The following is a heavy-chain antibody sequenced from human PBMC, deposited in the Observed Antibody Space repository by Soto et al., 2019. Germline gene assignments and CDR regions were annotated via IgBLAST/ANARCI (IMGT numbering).Heavy chain of an antibody. V-gene: IGHV4-59*01. Sequence: SETLSLTCTVSGGSMSSYYWSWIRQPPGKGLEWIGYMYYTGTTNYKSSLNSRVTISGDTSKNQFSLKLNSVTAADTAVYYCARRIYYSDDSGYRIDALDIWGQGTMVTVSS. D-gene: IGHD3-22*01. CDR1: GGSMSSYY. CDR2: MYYTGTT. J-gene: IGHJ3*02. CDR3: ARRIYYSDDSGYRIDALDI.